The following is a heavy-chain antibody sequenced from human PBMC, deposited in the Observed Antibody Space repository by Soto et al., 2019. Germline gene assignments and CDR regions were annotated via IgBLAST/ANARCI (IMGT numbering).Heavy chain of an antibody. CDR3: ARDWRIAAAGTDYYYYGMDV. CDR2: ISYDGSNK. D-gene: IGHD6-13*01. Sequence: PGGSLRLSCAASGFTFSSYAMHWVRQAPGKGLEWVAVISYDGSNKYYADSVKGRFTISRDNSKNTLYLQMNSLRAEDTAVYYCARDWRIAAAGTDYYYYGMDVWGQGTTVT. V-gene: IGHV3-30-3*01. CDR1: GFTFSSYA. J-gene: IGHJ6*02.